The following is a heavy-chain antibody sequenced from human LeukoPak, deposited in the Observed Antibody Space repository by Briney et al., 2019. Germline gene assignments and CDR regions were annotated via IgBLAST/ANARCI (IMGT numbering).Heavy chain of an antibody. CDR1: GGSISSYY. V-gene: IGHV4-4*07. CDR2: IYTSGST. D-gene: IGHD3-22*01. Sequence: SETLSLTCTVSGGSISSYYWSWIRQPAGKGLEWIGRIYTSGSTNYNPSLKSRVTMSVDTSKDQFSLKLSSVAAADTAVYYCARDDGFYYDSCFDYWGQGTLVTVSS. J-gene: IGHJ4*02. CDR3: ARDDGFYYDSCFDY.